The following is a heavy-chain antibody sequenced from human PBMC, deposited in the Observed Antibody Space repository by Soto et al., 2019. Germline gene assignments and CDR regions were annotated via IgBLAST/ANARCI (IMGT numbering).Heavy chain of an antibody. V-gene: IGHV2-26*01. Sequence: QVTVKESGPVLVKPTETLTLTCTVSGFSLSNAGLGVSWIRQPPGKALEWLAHIFSNDEKSYSTSLKSRLTISTDPSKRQVVLTMNNMDHVDTATYYCAATYSTSWYWFDPWGQGTLVTVSS. CDR3: AATYSTSWYWFDP. J-gene: IGHJ5*02. CDR2: IFSNDEK. CDR1: GFSLSNAGLG. D-gene: IGHD6-13*01.